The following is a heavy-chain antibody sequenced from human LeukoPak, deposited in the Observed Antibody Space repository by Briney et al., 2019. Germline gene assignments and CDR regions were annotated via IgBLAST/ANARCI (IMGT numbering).Heavy chain of an antibody. CDR3: ARRQNTNWFDP. V-gene: IGHV4-59*08. Sequence: SETLSLTCTVSGDSMNDYYWGWVRQPPEKGLEWIGYIHYRGGTNYNPSLKSRVTISVDTSRNQFSLKLTSVTAADTAFYYCARRQNTNWFDPWGQGTLVTVSS. J-gene: IGHJ5*02. CDR1: GDSMNDYY. CDR2: IHYRGGT.